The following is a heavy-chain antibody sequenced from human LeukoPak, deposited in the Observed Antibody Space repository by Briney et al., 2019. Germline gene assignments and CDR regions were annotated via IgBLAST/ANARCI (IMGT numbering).Heavy chain of an antibody. CDR1: VGSFSGYD. Sequence: SETLSLTCAVYVGSFSGYDWSWIRQPPGKGLEWIGEINHSGSTNYNPSLKSRVTISVDTSKNQFSLKLSSVTAADTAVYYCASPSYGSGSYPLDYWGQGTLVTVSS. CDR3: ASPSYGSGSYPLDY. D-gene: IGHD3-10*01. CDR2: INHSGST. V-gene: IGHV4-34*01. J-gene: IGHJ4*02.